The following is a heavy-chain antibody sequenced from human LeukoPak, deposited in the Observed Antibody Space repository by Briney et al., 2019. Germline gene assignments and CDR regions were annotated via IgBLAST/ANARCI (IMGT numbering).Heavy chain of an antibody. V-gene: IGHV4-30-2*01. CDR1: GGSISSGGYS. CDR2: IYHSGST. J-gene: IGHJ4*02. CDR3: ARMDIVATIIDY. Sequence: SETLSLTCAVSGGSISSGGYSWSWIRQPPGKGLEWIGYIYHSGSTYYNPSLKSRVTISVDRSKNQFSLKLSSVTAADTAVYYCARMDIVATIIDYWGRGTLVTVSS. D-gene: IGHD5-12*01.